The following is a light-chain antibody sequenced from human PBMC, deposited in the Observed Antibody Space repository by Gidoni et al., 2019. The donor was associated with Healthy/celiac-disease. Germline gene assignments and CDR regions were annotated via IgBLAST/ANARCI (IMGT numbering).Light chain of an antibody. J-gene: IGKJ1*01. V-gene: IGKV1-39*01. CDR3: KQSYSTPRT. Sequence: DIQLTHSPSSLSASVADRVTITCLASQSIRSYLNWYQQKPGKDPKLLIYAASSLQSGVPSRLSGSGSGTDVTITISSLQPEDFATDYCKQSYSTPRTFGQGTKVEIK. CDR1: QSIRSY. CDR2: AAS.